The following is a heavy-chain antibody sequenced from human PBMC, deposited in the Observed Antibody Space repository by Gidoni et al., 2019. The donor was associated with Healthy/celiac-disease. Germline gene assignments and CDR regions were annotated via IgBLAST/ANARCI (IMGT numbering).Heavy chain of an antibody. CDR2: INHSGST. Sequence: QVQLQQWGAGLLKPSETLSLTCAFYGGSFSGYYWRWIRQPPGKGLEWIGEINHSGSTNYNPSLKSRVTISVDTSKNQFSLKLSSVTAADTAVYYCARGVRRVAARYYFDYWGQGTLVTVSS. V-gene: IGHV4-34*01. CDR3: ARGVRRVAARYYFDY. D-gene: IGHD6-6*01. J-gene: IGHJ4*02. CDR1: GGSFSGYY.